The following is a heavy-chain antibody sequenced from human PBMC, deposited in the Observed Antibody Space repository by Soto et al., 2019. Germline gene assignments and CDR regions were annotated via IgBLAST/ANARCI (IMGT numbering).Heavy chain of an antibody. D-gene: IGHD1-26*01. CDR2: IWYDGSNK. CDR1: GFTFSSYG. CDR3: ARELGIVGATYFDY. Sequence: QVQLVESGGGVVQPGRSLRLSCAASGFTFSSYGMHWVRQAPGKGLEWVAVIWYDGSNKYYADSVKGRFTISRDNSKNTLYLQMNNLRAEDTAVYYCARELGIVGATYFDYWGQGTLVTVSS. J-gene: IGHJ4*02. V-gene: IGHV3-33*01.